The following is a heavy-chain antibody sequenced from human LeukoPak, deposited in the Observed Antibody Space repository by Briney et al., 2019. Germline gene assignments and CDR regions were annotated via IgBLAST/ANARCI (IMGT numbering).Heavy chain of an antibody. J-gene: IGHJ5*02. CDR1: GGSISSYY. Sequence: KPSETLSLTCTVSGGSISSYYWSWIRQPPGKGLEWIGNIYYSGSTNYNPSLKSRVTISVDTSKNQFSLKLSSVTAADTAVYYCAGEGSSRWHWFDPWGQGTLVTVSS. CDR2: IYYSGST. CDR3: AGEGSSRWHWFDP. V-gene: IGHV4-59*01. D-gene: IGHD6-13*01.